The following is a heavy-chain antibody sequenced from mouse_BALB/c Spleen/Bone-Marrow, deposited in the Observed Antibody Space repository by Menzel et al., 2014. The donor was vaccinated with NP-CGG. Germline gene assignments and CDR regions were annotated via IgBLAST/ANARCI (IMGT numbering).Heavy chain of an antibody. CDR3: RAYYRYDGYAMDY. CDR2: IDPETGGT. D-gene: IGHD2-14*01. Sequence: VKLMESGAELVRPGASVTLSCKASGYTFTDYEMHWVKQTPVHGLEWIGAIDPETGGTAYNQKFKGKATLTADKSSSTAYMELRSLTSEDSAVYYCRAYYRYDGYAMDYWGQGTSVTVSS. CDR1: GYTFTDYE. J-gene: IGHJ4*01. V-gene: IGHV1-15*01.